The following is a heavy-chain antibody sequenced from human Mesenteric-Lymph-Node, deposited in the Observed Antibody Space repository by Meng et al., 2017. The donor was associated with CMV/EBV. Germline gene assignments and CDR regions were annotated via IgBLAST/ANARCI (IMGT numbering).Heavy chain of an antibody. D-gene: IGHD2/OR15-2a*01. CDR3: AKSRSSTPGIVDD. CDR1: GVSVTSGAYH. CDR2: IYGTGIT. V-gene: IGHV4-61*08. Sequence: QVQLQESGPGLVKPSETLSLTCIVSGVSVTSGAYHWSWIRQSPGKGLEWIGYIYGTGITIYNPSLKSRVTILLEKSKNQFSLKLNSVTTADTAVYYCAKSRSSTPGIVDDWGQGTLVTVSS. J-gene: IGHJ4*02.